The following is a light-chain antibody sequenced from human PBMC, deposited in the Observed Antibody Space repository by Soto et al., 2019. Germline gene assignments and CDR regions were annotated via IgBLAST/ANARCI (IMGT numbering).Light chain of an antibody. Sequence: DVQMTQSPSFLSASVGDRVTITCRASQAITNYVAWYQQKLGQDPELLIYAASTLQSGVPSRFSGSGSGTDFTLTISSLQPEDVATYYCQKYNLAPWTLGQGTKVELK. CDR3: QKYNLAPWT. J-gene: IGKJ1*01. CDR1: QAITNY. CDR2: AAS. V-gene: IGKV1-27*01.